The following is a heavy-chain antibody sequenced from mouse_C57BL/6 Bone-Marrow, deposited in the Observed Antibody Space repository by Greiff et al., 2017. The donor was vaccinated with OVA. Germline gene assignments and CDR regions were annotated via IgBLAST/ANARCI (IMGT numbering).Heavy chain of an antibody. Sequence: VKLEESGPGLVAPSQSLSITCTVSGFSLTSYGVDWVRQPPGKGLAWLGVIWGGGSTNYNSALMSRLSISKDNSKSQVFLKMNSLQTDDTAMYYCAKRRDSNSYYYAMDYWGQGTSVTVSS. V-gene: IGHV2-9*01. CDR3: AKRRDSNSYYYAMDY. D-gene: IGHD2-5*01. J-gene: IGHJ4*01. CDR2: IWGGGST. CDR1: GFSLTSYG.